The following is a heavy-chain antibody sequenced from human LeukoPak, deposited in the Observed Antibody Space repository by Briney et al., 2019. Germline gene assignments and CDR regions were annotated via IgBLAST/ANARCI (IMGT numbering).Heavy chain of an antibody. D-gene: IGHD6-13*01. J-gene: IGHJ4*02. CDR2: IKEDGSEK. CDR3: ARERFSSRGGDYYFDY. V-gene: IGHV3-7*01. CDR1: GFTFSSYW. Sequence: PGGSLRLSCAASGFTFSSYWMSWVRQAPGKGLEWVASIKEDGSEKYYVDSTKGRFTISRDNAKNSLYLQMTSLRAEDTAVYYCARERFSSRGGDYYFDYWAQETLVTVSS.